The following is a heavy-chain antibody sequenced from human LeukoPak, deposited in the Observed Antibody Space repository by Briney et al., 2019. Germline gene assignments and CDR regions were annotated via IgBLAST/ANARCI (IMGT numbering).Heavy chain of an antibody. CDR2: IRYDGSNK. CDR1: GFTFSSYG. Sequence: GGSLRLSCAASGFTFSSYGMHWVRQAPGKGLEWVAFIRYDGSNKYYADSVKGRFTISRDNAKNSLYLQMNSLRAEDTAVYYCARVVWGGYRKDYWGQGTLVTVSS. D-gene: IGHD3-16*02. V-gene: IGHV3-30*02. J-gene: IGHJ4*02. CDR3: ARVVWGGYRKDY.